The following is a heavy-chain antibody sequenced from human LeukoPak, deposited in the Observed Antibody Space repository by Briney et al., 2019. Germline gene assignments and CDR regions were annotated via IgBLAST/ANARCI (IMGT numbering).Heavy chain of an antibody. CDR2: IAPDGSAT. D-gene: IGHD3-10*01. J-gene: IGHJ4*02. V-gene: IGHV3-74*03. CDR3: TRSGYYNGYDY. Sequence: GGSLRLSCVASGFTFSGHWMHWVRQAPGKGLVAVARIAPDGSATTYADSVKGRFTISRDNAKNALYLEMNSLTAEDTALYYCTRSGYYNGYDYWGQGTLVTVSS. CDR1: GFTFSGHW.